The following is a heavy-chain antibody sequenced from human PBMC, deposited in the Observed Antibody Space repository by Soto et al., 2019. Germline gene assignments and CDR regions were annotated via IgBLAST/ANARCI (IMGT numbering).Heavy chain of an antibody. V-gene: IGHV3-30*18. Sequence: QVQLVESGGGVVQPGKSLRLSCAAFGFTFSYYGMHWVRQAPGKGLEWVALISNAGSNKYYADSLKGRFTISRDNSKNTLYLQMNSPTAEDTAVYYCAKDQDCGGTSGKFWAPGYWGQGTVVIVSS. CDR2: ISNAGSNK. CDR3: AKDQDCGGTSGKFWAPGY. CDR1: GFTFSYYG. D-gene: IGHD2-2*01. J-gene: IGHJ4*02.